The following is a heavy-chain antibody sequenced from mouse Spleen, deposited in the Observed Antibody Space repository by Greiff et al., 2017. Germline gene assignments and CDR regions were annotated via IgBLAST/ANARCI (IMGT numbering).Heavy chain of an antibody. Sequence: VKLQESGAELVKPGASVKISCKASGYAFSSYWMNWVKQRPGKGLEWIGQIYPGDGDTNYNGKFKGKATLTADKSSSTAYMQLSSLTSEDSAVYFCARLDLGPYYFDYWGQGTTLTVSS. V-gene: IGHV1-80*01. J-gene: IGHJ2*01. CDR1: GYAFSSYW. CDR2: IYPGDGDT. D-gene: IGHD4-1*01. CDR3: ARLDLGPYYFDY.